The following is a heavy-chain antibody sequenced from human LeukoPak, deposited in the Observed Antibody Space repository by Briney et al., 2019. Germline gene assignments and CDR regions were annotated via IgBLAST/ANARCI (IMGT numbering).Heavy chain of an antibody. CDR2: INSDGSST. J-gene: IGHJ4*02. CDR1: GFTFSSYW. V-gene: IGHV3-74*01. Sequence: PGGSLRLSCAASGFTFSSYWMHWVRHAPGKGLVWVSRINSDGSSTSYADSVKGRFTISRDNAKNTLYLQMNSLRAEDTAVYYCARGIPYYYDSSGRRGVLDYWGQGTLVTVSS. CDR3: ARGIPYYYDSSGRRGVLDY. D-gene: IGHD3-22*01.